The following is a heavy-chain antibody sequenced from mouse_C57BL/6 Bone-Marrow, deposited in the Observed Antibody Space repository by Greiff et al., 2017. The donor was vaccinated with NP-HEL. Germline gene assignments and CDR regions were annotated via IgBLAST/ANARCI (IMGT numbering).Heavy chain of an antibody. J-gene: IGHJ3*01. Sequence: EADGGLVQPKGSLKLSCAASGFTFITYAMHWVRQAPGKGLEWVARIRSKSSNYATYYADSVKDRFTISSNDSQSMLYLQMNNLKTEDTAMYYGVRAMVTTTGDRSGAWFAYWGQGTLVTVSA. CDR2: IRSKSSNYAT. V-gene: IGHV10-3*01. D-gene: IGHD2-2*01. CDR3: VRAMVTTTGDRSGAWFAY. CDR1: GFTFITYA.